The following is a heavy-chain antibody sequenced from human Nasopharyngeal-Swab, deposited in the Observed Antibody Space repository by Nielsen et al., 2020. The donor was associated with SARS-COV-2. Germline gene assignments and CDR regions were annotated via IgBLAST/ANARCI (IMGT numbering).Heavy chain of an antibody. CDR2: TNEDGSVK. D-gene: IGHD1-26*01. CDR3: VRGPVEGATGYFQF. V-gene: IGHV3-7*01. Sequence: GGSLRLSCVASGFTFSRYWMSWVRQAPGMGLEWVAITNEDGSVKYYVDSVKGRFTISRDNAKNSLYLQMNSLTPADTAVYFCVRGPVEGATGYFQFWGQGTLVTVSS. J-gene: IGHJ1*01. CDR1: GFTFSRYW.